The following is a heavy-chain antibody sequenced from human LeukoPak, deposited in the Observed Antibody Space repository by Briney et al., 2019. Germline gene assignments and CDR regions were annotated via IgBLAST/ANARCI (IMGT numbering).Heavy chain of an antibody. CDR1: GGSISSGDYY. J-gene: IGHJ6*03. V-gene: IGHV4-30-4*01. D-gene: IGHD3-3*01. Sequence: SETLSLTCTVSGGSISSGDYYWSWIRQPPGKGLEWIGYIYYSGSTYYNPSLKSRVTISVDTSKNQFSLKLSSVTAADTALYYCAREGTPYDSDYYYYYMDVWGKGTTVTVSS. CDR3: AREGTPYDSDYYYYYMDV. CDR2: IYYSGST.